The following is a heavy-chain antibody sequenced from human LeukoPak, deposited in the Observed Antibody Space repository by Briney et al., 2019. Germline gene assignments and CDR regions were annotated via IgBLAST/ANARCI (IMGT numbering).Heavy chain of an antibody. J-gene: IGHJ3*02. CDR3: ARGYYDSSGYYYEGSIDAFDI. V-gene: IGHV1-46*01. Sequence: EASVKVSCKASGYTFTSYYMHWVRQAPGQGLEWMGIINPSGGSTSYAQKFQGRVTMTRDMSTSTVYMELSSLRSEDTAVYYCARGYYDSSGYYYEGSIDAFDIWGQGTMVTVSS. CDR2: INPSGGST. CDR1: GYTFTSYY. D-gene: IGHD3-22*01.